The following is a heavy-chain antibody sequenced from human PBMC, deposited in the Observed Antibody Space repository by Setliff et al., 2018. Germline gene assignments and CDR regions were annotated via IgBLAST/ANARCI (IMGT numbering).Heavy chain of an antibody. CDR2: IYYSGGT. V-gene: IGHV4-39*07. D-gene: IGHD6-19*01. J-gene: IGHJ6*02. CDR3: ARVNQYSSVWYNYYYGMDV. Sequence: KPSETLSLTCTVSGGSISSSSYYWGWIRQPPGKGLEWIGSIYYSGGTYYNPSLKSRVTISVDTSKNQFSLKLSSVTAADTAVYYCARVNQYSSVWYNYYYGMDVWGQGTTVTVSS. CDR1: GGSISSSSYY.